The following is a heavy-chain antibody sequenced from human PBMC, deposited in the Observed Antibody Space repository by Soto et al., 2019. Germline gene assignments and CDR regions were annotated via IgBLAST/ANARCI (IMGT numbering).Heavy chain of an antibody. J-gene: IGHJ4*02. CDR1: GYSSSGSY. CDR3: ARDILTGYYNYFDY. Sequence: ALETLSLTCTVSGYSSSGSYWSLIRQPPGKGLECIGFISTKGGTNYNPSLKSRVTISVDTSKNQFSLKLTSVTAADTAVYYCARDILTGYYNYFDYWGQGTLVTVSS. V-gene: IGHV4-59*01. D-gene: IGHD3-9*01. CDR2: ISTKGGT.